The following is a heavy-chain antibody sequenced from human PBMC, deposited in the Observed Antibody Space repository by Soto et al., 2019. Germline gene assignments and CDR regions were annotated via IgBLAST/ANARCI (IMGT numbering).Heavy chain of an antibody. CDR2: ISGSGGST. J-gene: IGHJ4*02. D-gene: IGHD3-10*01. CDR1: GFTFSSYA. V-gene: IGHV3-23*01. CDR3: AKDRWALTYYYGSGSPGSNFDY. Sequence: GGSLRLSCAASGFTFSSYAMSWVRQAPGKGLEWVSAISGSGGSTYYADSVKGRFTISRDNSKNTLYLQMNSLRAEDTAVYYYAKDRWALTYYYGSGSPGSNFDYWGQGTLVTVSS.